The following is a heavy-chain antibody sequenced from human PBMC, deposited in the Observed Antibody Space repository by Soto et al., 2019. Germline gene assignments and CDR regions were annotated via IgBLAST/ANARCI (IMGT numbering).Heavy chain of an antibody. V-gene: IGHV4-34*01. J-gene: IGHJ5*02. D-gene: IGHD3-9*01. CDR3: ARGWSGLVIIRFDP. CDR2: VNHSGST. CDR1: GGSFSGYY. Sequence: PSEYLSLTCAVHGGSFSGYYWSWIREPPGKGLEWIGEVNHSGSTNYNPSLKSRVTISVDTSKNQFSLKLSSATAADTAVYYCARGWSGLVIIRFDPWGQGTLVT.